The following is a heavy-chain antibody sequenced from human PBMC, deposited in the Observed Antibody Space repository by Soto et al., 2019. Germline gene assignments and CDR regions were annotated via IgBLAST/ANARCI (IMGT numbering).Heavy chain of an antibody. J-gene: IGHJ6*02. Sequence: EVQLVESGGGLVKPGGSLRLSCAASGFTFSSYSMNWVRQAPGKGLEWVSSISSSSSYIYYADSVKGRFTISRDNAKNSLYLQMNSLRAEDTAVYYCARVEWELLGYGMDVWGQGTTVTVSS. V-gene: IGHV3-21*01. D-gene: IGHD1-26*01. CDR3: ARVEWELLGYGMDV. CDR2: ISSSSSYI. CDR1: GFTFSSYS.